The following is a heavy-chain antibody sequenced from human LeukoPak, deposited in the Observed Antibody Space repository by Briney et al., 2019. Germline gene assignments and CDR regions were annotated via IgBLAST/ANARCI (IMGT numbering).Heavy chain of an antibody. V-gene: IGHV3-7*03. J-gene: IGHJ4*02. CDR1: GFTFSSYW. CDR2: IKQDGSEK. CDR3: AKDGSGTPDYCDY. D-gene: IGHD3-10*01. Sequence: TGGSLRLSCAASGFTFSSYWMSWVRQAPGKGLEWVANIKQDGSEKYYVDSVKGRFTISRDNAKNSLYLQMNSLRAEDTAVYYCAKDGSGTPDYCDYWGQGTLVTVSS.